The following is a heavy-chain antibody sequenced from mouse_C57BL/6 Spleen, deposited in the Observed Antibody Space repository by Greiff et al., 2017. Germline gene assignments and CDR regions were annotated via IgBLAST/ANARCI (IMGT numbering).Heavy chain of an antibody. Sequence: VKLMESGPGLVAPSQSLSITCTVSGFSFTSYGVAWVRQPPGKGLEWLGVICGGGSTNYNSALMSRLSISNDNSKSQVFLKMNRLQTDDTAMYYCSKRDWEGAWFADWGQWTLVTVSA. V-gene: IGHV2-9*01. CDR1: GFSFTSYG. D-gene: IGHD4-1*01. CDR2: ICGGGST. J-gene: IGHJ3*01. CDR3: SKRDWEGAWFAD.